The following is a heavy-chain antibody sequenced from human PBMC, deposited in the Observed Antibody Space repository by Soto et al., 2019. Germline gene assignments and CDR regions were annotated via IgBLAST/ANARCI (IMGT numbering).Heavy chain of an antibody. V-gene: IGHV3-33*01. CDR2: IWYDGSNK. D-gene: IGHD3-3*01. J-gene: IGHJ6*02. Sequence: GGSQRHSYAASGFTIGGYGVHRVSQAPGKGLEWVAVIWYDGSNKYYADSVRGRFTISRDNSKNALYLQMNSLRAEDTAVYYCARESGYYDYYYGMDVWGHGTTVTVSS. CDR3: ARESGYYDYYYGMDV. CDR1: GFTIGGYG.